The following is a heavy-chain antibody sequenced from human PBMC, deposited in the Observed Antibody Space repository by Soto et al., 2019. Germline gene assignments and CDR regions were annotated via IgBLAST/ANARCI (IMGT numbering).Heavy chain of an antibody. D-gene: IGHD6-13*01. CDR2: IYYSGST. Sequence: QVQLQESGPGLVKPSQTLSLTCTVSGGSISSGDYYWSWIRQPPGKGLEWIGYIYYSGSTYYNPSLKSRVTISVDTSKNQFSLKLSSVTAADTAVYYCARESRAAAGIATPGWVWAFDIWGQGTMVTVSS. CDR1: GGSISSGDYY. CDR3: ARESRAAAGIATPGWVWAFDI. V-gene: IGHV4-30-4*01. J-gene: IGHJ3*02.